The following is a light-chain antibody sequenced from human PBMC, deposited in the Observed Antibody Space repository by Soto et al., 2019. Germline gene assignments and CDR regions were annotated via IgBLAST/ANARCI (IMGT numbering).Light chain of an antibody. CDR3: AAWDDSLNGHV. J-gene: IGLJ1*01. CDR2: TTN. Sequence: QSVLTQPHSASGTPGQRVTISCSGSSSNIGTSSVHWFQQLPGTAPKLLISTTNQWPSGVPERFSGSKSGTSASLPISGLQSEDEADYYCAAWDDSLNGHVFGTGTKF. V-gene: IGLV1-44*01. CDR1: SSNIGTSS.